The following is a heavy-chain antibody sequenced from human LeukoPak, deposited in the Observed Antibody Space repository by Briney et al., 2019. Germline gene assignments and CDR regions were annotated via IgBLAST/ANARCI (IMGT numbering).Heavy chain of an antibody. Sequence: PSETLSLTCTVSGGSISSSSYYWGWIRQPPGKGLEWIGSIYYSGSTYYNPSLKSRVTISVDTSKNQFSLKLSSVTAADTAVYYCASYVWGSYFGPKRFDYWGQGTLVTVSP. J-gene: IGHJ4*02. D-gene: IGHD3-16*01. CDR2: IYYSGST. CDR3: ASYVWGSYFGPKRFDY. CDR1: GGSISSSSYY. V-gene: IGHV4-39*01.